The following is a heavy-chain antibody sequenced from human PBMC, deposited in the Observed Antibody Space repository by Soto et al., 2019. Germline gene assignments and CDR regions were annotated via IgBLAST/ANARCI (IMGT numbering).Heavy chain of an antibody. CDR2: IYPGDSDT. CDR3: ATRYSGSYYFDY. V-gene: IGHV5-51*01. Sequence: GESLKISCKASGYSFTDFWIAWVRQMPGKGPEWMGLIYPGDSDTRYNPPFQGQVTISADKSVTTIYLQWSSLKASDTAMYFCATRYSGSYYFDYWGQGTQVTGS. D-gene: IGHD5-12*01. J-gene: IGHJ4*02. CDR1: GYSFTDFW.